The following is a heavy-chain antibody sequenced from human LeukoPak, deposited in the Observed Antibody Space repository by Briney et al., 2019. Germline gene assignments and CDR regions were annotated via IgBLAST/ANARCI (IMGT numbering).Heavy chain of an antibody. CDR3: AREGKVAVAGFDY. CDR1: GFTFSIYA. V-gene: IGHV3-30*04. D-gene: IGHD6-19*01. CDR2: ISYDGSNK. Sequence: GGSLRLSCAASGFTFSIYAMHWVRQAPGKGLEWVAVISYDGSNKYYADSVKGRFTISRDKSKHTLYLQMNSLRAEDTAVYYSAREGKVAVAGFDYWGQGTLVTVSS. J-gene: IGHJ4*02.